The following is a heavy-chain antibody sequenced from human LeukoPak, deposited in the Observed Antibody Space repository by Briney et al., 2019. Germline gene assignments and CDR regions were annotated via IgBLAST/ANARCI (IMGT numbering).Heavy chain of an antibody. Sequence: GGPLRLPCAASGFSFRRCWMHWVRQAPGKGLVWVSRISTDGSSTNYADFVKGRFTSSRDNAKNTLYLQMNSLRAEDTAVYYSVAYEREEGFDIWVQGTMVTVSS. D-gene: IGHD2-21*01. CDR3: VAYEREEGFDI. CDR1: GFSFRRCW. V-gene: IGHV3-74*01. CDR2: ISTDGSST. J-gene: IGHJ3*02.